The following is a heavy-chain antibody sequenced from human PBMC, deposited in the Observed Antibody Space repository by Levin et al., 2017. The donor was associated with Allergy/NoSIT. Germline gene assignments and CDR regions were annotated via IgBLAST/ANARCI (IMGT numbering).Heavy chain of an antibody. CDR1: GFSFSTYW. J-gene: IGHJ4*02. D-gene: IGHD5-12*01. CDR3: ARHIAATKDFDY. Sequence: GGSLRLSCAASGFSFSTYWMSWVRQAPGKGLEWVANIKQDESEKYYVDSVRGRFTVSRDNAKNSLYLEMNSLRAEDTAVYYCARHIAATKDFDYWGQGTLVTVSS. CDR2: IKQDESEK. V-gene: IGHV3-7*01.